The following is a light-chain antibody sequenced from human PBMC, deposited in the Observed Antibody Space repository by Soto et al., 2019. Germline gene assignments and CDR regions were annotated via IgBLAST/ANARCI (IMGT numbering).Light chain of an antibody. CDR1: QSVSSY. CDR2: DES. J-gene: IGKJ4*01. Sequence: EIVMTLYPATLSVSPGETATLSCRASQSVSSYLAWYQQKPGQAPRLLIYDESSRATGIPDRLSGGGSGTDLNLTISRLEPEDFAVYYCQKFSSYPLTCGGGTKVDIK. V-gene: IGKV3-20*01. CDR3: QKFSSYPLT.